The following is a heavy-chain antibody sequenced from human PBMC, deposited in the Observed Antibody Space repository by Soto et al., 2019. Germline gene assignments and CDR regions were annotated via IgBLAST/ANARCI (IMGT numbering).Heavy chain of an antibody. Sequence: QVQLVQSGPEVTKPGSSVKVSCKASGGSFSNSGISWVRQAPGQGLQWIGGIIPLFGKSDYRQEFQGRVTLTTDESKTTAYMELSSLSSEDSATYYCAKDRAGDMSLWGQGTLVTVSS. V-gene: IGHV1-69*05. D-gene: IGHD2-21*01. J-gene: IGHJ4*02. CDR2: IIPLFGKS. CDR1: GGSFSNSG. CDR3: AKDRAGDMSL.